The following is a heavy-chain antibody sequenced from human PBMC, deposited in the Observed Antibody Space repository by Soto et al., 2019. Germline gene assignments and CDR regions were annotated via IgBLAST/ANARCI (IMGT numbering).Heavy chain of an antibody. J-gene: IGHJ6*02. CDR2: IYHSGST. V-gene: IGHV4-30-2*01. D-gene: IGHD3-3*01. CDR1: GGSISSGGYS. Sequence: PSETLSLTCAVSGGSISSGGYSWSWIRQPPGKGLEWIGYIYHSGSTYYNPSLKSRVTISVDRSKNQFSLKPSSVTAADTAVYYCARGITIFGVVKGGGMDVWGQGTTVTVSS. CDR3: ARGITIFGVVKGGGMDV.